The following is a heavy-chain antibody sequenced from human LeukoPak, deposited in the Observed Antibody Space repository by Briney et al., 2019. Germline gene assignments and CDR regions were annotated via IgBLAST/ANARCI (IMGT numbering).Heavy chain of an antibody. V-gene: IGHV3-23*01. CDR1: GFIFRSYA. CDR3: ANPDSSGWSY. J-gene: IGHJ4*02. Sequence: GGSLRLSCAASGFIFRSYAMSWVRQAPGKGLEWVSAISGSGGSGSSTYYADSVKGRFTISRDNSKNTLYLQMNSLRAEDTAVYYCANPDSSGWSYWGQGTLVTVSS. CDR2: ISGSGGSGSST. D-gene: IGHD6-19*01.